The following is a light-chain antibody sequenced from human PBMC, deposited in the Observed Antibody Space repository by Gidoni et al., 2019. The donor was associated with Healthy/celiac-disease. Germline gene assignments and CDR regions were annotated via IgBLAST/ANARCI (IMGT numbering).Light chain of an antibody. V-gene: IGLV4-60*02. CDR2: REGRGSY. CDR3: ETWDSKTHGV. J-gene: IGLJ2*01. CDR1: RGHSSYI. Sequence: HPVLTHSSSASSSLGSSVKPPCTLSRGHSSYIIAWHQQQPGKAPRYLMKREGRGSYNKGSGVPERVSGASSGAERYLTISNIQFEDEADYYWETWDSKTHGVVGGGTKL.